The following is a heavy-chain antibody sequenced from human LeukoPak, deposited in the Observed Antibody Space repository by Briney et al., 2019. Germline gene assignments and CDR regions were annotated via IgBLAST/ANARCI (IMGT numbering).Heavy chain of an antibody. V-gene: IGHV4-34*01. CDR3: ARGGVAARARRWFDP. CDR2: INHSGST. CDR1: GGSFSGYY. J-gene: IGHJ5*02. Sequence: PSETLSLTCAVYGGSFSGYYWSWIRQPPGKGLEWIGEINHSGSTNYNPSLKSRVTIPVDTSKNQFSLKLSSVTAADTAVYYCARGGVAARARRWFDPWGQGTLVTVSS. D-gene: IGHD6-6*01.